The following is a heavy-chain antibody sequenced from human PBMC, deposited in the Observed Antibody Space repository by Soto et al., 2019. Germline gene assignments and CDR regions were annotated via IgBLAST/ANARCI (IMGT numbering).Heavy chain of an antibody. V-gene: IGHV1-69*13. D-gene: IGHD5-12*01. Sequence: SVKVSCKASGGTFSSYAISWVRQAPGQGLEWMGGIIPIFGTANYAQKSQGRVTITADASTSTAYMELNWLKPDDTAVYYCARESGGATATLDYYYFYMDVWGQGTTVTVSS. CDR1: GGTFSSYA. CDR3: ARESGGATATLDYYYFYMDV. J-gene: IGHJ6*03. CDR2: IIPIFGTA.